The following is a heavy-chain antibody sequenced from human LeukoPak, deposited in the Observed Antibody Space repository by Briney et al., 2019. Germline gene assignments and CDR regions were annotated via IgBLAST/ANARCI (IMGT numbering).Heavy chain of an antibody. J-gene: IGHJ4*02. CDR3: ARRPGYSSGWRGPYYFDY. CDR2: IYPGDSDT. Sequence: GESLKISCKGSGYSFTSYWIGWVRQMPGKGLEWMGIIYPGDSDTRYSPSFQGQVTISADKSISTAYLQWRSLKASDTAMYYCARRPGYSSGWRGPYYFDYWGQGTLVTVSS. V-gene: IGHV5-51*01. D-gene: IGHD6-19*01. CDR1: GYSFTSYW.